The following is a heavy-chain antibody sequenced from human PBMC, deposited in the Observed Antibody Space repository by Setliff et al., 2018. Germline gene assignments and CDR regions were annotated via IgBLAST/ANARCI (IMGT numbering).Heavy chain of an antibody. CDR2: IGHTGSI. V-gene: IGHV4-38-2*02. CDR1: GYSISSGYI. Sequence: PSETLSLTCTVSGYSISSGYIWGWIRQPPGKGLEWFGNIGHTGSINYNPSLKSRLTISRDTSKNQVSLKLNSVTATDTAVYYCARDLGHGGDSDYWGQGIQVTVSS. J-gene: IGHJ4*02. D-gene: IGHD2-21*02. CDR3: ARDLGHGGDSDY.